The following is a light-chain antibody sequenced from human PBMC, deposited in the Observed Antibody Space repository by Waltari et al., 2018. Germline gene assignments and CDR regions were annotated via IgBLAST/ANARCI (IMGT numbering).Light chain of an antibody. CDR2: WAS. V-gene: IGKV4-1*01. CDR1: QSVLYSSNNKNY. Sequence: DIVMIQSPDSLAVSLGERATIHCKSSQSVLYSSNNKNYLAWYQQKPGQPPKLIIYWASTRESGVPDRFSGSGSGTDFTLTISSLQAEDVAVYYCQQYYSTPNTFGQGTKLEIK. CDR3: QQYYSTPNT. J-gene: IGKJ2*01.